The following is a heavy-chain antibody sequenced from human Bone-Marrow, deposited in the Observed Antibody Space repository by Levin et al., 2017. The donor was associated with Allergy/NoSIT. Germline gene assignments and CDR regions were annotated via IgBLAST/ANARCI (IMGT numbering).Heavy chain of an antibody. CDR3: AREGSTVTPRYDYYMDV. V-gene: IGHV7-4-1*02. CDR1: GYTFTSYA. Sequence: ASVKVSCKASGYTFTSYAMNWVRQAPGQGLEWMGWINTNTGNPTYAQGFTGRFVFSLDTSVSTAYLQISSLKAEDTAVYYCAREGSTVTPRYDYYMDVWGKGTTVTVSS. J-gene: IGHJ6*03. D-gene: IGHD4-17*01. CDR2: INTNTGNP.